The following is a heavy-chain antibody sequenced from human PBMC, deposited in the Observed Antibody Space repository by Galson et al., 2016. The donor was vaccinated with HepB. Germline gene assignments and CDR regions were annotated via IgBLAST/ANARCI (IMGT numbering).Heavy chain of an antibody. V-gene: IGHV4-4*02. CDR3: ARGQIYYYYGMDI. J-gene: IGHJ6*02. CDR1: GDSISTTHW. CDR2: IYYSGST. Sequence: SETLSLTCAVSGDSISTTHWWTWVRQPPGKGLEWIGEIYYSGSTAYNPSFESRLPISVDRSKNQFSLTLSSVTAADTAVYYCARGQIYYYYGMDIWGQGTTVTVSS.